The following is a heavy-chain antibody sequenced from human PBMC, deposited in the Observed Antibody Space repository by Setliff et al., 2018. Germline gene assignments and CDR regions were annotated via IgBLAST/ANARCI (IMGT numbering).Heavy chain of an antibody. CDR1: PGSISRLY. J-gene: IGHJ4*02. CDR2: RHDNGER. CDR3: AGRPQNTPMGPCDY. Sequence: SETLSLTCTVSPGSISRLYWSWFRQAPGKGLEWIGYRHDNGERDYNPSLGSRVTISVDTSKNQFSLMLTSVTAADTAIYYCAGRPQNTPMGPCDYWGQGTLVTVSS. D-gene: IGHD5-18*01. V-gene: IGHV4-59*11.